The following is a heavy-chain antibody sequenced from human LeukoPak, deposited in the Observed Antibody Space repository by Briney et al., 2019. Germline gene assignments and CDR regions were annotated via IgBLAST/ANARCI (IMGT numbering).Heavy chain of an antibody. V-gene: IGHV3-21*01. J-gene: IGHJ4*02. CDR1: GFTFSSYS. D-gene: IGHD5-24*01. CDR2: ISSSSSYI. Sequence: GGPLRLSCAASGFTFSSYSMNWVRQAPGKGLEWVSSISSSSSYIYYADSVKGRFTISRDNAKNSLYLQMNSLRAEDTAVYYCARGPHEMTSHYFDYWGQGTLVTVSS. CDR3: ARGPHEMTSHYFDY.